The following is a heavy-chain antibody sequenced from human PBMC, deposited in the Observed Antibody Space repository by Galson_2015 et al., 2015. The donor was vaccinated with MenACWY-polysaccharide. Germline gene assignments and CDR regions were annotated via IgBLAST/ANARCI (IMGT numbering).Heavy chain of an antibody. Sequence: SVKVSCKASGYTFTSYAMHWVRQAPGQRLEWMGWINAGNGNTKYSQKFQGRVTITRDTSASTAYMELSSLRSEDTAVYYCARGGHCSGGSCYSEGYYYNYGMDVWGQGTTVTVSS. V-gene: IGHV1-3*01. CDR1: GYTFTSYA. CDR3: ARGGHCSGGSCYSEGYYYNYGMDV. J-gene: IGHJ6*02. CDR2: INAGNGNT. D-gene: IGHD2-15*01.